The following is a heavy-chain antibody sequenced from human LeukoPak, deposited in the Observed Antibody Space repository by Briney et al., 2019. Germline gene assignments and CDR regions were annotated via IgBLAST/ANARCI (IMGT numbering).Heavy chain of an antibody. D-gene: IGHD3-16*01. CDR1: GFSFSSSW. CDR2: IKQDGSET. CDR3: AKDHSGGQEALDY. J-gene: IGHJ4*02. Sequence: PGGSLRLSCAASGFSFSSSWMNWVRQAPGKGLEWVASIKQDGSETYYVDSVKGRFSISRDNAKKSLYLQMNSLGAEDTAVYYCAKDHSGGQEALDYWGQGTLVTVSS. V-gene: IGHV3-7*03.